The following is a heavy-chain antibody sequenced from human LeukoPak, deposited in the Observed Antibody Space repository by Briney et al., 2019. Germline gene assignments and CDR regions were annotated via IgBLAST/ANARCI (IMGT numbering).Heavy chain of an antibody. V-gene: IGHV3-21*01. Sequence: GGSLRLSCAASGFTFSDYGVNWVRQAPGKGLKRVSSISGSGRSIFYADSVRGRFTISRDNAKNSLYLQMNSLRAEDTAVYYCARDYFYCGGDCFVDYWGQGTLVTVSS. CDR2: ISGSGRSI. D-gene: IGHD2-21*02. J-gene: IGHJ4*02. CDR3: ARDYFYCGGDCFVDY. CDR1: GFTFSDYG.